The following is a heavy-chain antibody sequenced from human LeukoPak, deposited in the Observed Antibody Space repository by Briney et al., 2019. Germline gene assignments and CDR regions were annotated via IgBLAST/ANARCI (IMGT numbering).Heavy chain of an antibody. V-gene: IGHV3-33*01. D-gene: IGHD2-2*01. CDR2: IWYDGSNK. Sequence: PGGSLRLSCAASGFTFSNYGMHWVRKAPGKGLEWVAVIWYDGSNKYYADSVKGRFTISRDNSKNTVYLQMNSLRAEDTAVYYCASHCSSTCERGDYWGQGTLVTVSS. J-gene: IGHJ4*02. CDR1: GFTFSNYG. CDR3: ASHCSSTCERGDY.